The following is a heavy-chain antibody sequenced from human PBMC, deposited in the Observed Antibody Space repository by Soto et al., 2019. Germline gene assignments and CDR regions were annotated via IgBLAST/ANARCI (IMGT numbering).Heavy chain of an antibody. CDR1: GDSISSGSYS. CDR3: ARGVPNYSHSLDY. V-gene: IGHV4-30-2*01. CDR2: IYHTGST. Sequence: NPSETLSLTCAVSGDSISSGSYSWSWIRQPPGKGLEWIGYIYHTGSTSYNPSLKRRVTISVDRSKNQFSLKLTSVTAADTAVYYCARGVPNYSHSLDYWGQGTLVTVSS. J-gene: IGHJ4*02. D-gene: IGHD3-10*01.